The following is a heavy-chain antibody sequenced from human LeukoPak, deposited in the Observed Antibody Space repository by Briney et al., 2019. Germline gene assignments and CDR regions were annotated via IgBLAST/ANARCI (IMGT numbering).Heavy chain of an antibody. V-gene: IGHV1-46*01. J-gene: IGHJ4*02. CDR1: GYTFTSYF. Sequence: ASVKVSCKASGYTFTSYFMHWVRQAPGQGLEWMGIINTSGGSTSYAQKFQGRVTITADESTSTAYMALSSLSSEDTAVYYCARGFDWLEVYFDYWGEGTLVTVSS. D-gene: IGHD3-9*01. CDR2: INTSGGST. CDR3: ARGFDWLEVYFDY.